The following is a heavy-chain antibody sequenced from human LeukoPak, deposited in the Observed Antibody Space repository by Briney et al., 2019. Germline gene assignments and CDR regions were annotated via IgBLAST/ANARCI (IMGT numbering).Heavy chain of an antibody. CDR1: GGTFSSYA. Sequence: SVKVSCKASGGTFSSYAISWVRQAPGQGLEWMGGIIPIFGTANYAQKFQGRVTITADESTSTAYMELSSLRSEDTAVYYCAIHYYDSSGYPYYFDYWGQGTLVTVSS. CDR3: AIHYYDSSGYPYYFDY. J-gene: IGHJ4*02. D-gene: IGHD3-22*01. V-gene: IGHV1-69*01. CDR2: IIPIFGTA.